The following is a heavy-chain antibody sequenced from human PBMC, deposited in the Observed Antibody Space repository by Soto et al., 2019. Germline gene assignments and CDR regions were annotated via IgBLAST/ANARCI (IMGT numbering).Heavy chain of an antibody. J-gene: IGHJ3*02. CDR1: GFTFSSYS. CDR2: ISSSSYI. CDR3: ARASITGDAFDI. V-gene: IGHV3-21*01. Sequence: GGSLRLSCAASGFTFSSYSMNWVRQAPGKGLEWVSSISSSSYIYYADSLKGRFTNSRDNAKNSLYLQMNSLRAEDTAVYYCARASITGDAFDIWGQGTMVTVSS. D-gene: IGHD1-20*01.